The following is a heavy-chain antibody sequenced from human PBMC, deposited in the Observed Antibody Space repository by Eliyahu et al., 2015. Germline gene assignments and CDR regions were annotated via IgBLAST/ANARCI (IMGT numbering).Heavy chain of an antibody. CDR3: AKTMYNWNDGFDY. CDR1: GFXFSSYA. Sequence: EVQLLESGGGLVQPGGSLRLSCAASGFXFSSYAMXWXRQAPGKGLEWVSGISGSGGSTYYADSVKGRFTISRDNSKNTLYLQMNSLRAEDTAVYYCAKTMYNWNDGFDYWGQGTLVTVSS. J-gene: IGHJ4*02. CDR2: ISGSGGST. V-gene: IGHV3-23*01. D-gene: IGHD1-1*01.